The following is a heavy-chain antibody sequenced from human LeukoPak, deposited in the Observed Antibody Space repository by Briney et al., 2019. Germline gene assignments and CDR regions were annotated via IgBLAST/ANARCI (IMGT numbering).Heavy chain of an antibody. V-gene: IGHV3-66*01. Sequence: GESLKLSCAASGFTVSSNYMSWVRQAPGKGLEWVSIIYSGGSTYYADSVKGRFTISRDNSKNTLYLQMNSLRAEDTAVYYCARANWGHPMYYFDYWGQGTLVTVSS. CDR2: IYSGGST. J-gene: IGHJ4*02. CDR3: ARANWGHPMYYFDY. CDR1: GFTVSSNY. D-gene: IGHD7-27*01.